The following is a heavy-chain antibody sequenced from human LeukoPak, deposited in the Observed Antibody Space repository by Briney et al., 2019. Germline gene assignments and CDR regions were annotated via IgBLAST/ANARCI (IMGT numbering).Heavy chain of an antibody. D-gene: IGHD6-19*01. J-gene: IGHJ4*02. CDR2: IYYSGST. Sequence: SETLSLTCAVYGGSFSGYYWSWIRQPPGKGLEWIGSIYYSGSTYYNPSLKSRVTISVDTSKNQFSLKLSSVTAADTAVYYCARLRIAVAGYYFDYWGQGTLVTVSS. CDR1: GGSFSGYY. V-gene: IGHV4-34*01. CDR3: ARLRIAVAGYYFDY.